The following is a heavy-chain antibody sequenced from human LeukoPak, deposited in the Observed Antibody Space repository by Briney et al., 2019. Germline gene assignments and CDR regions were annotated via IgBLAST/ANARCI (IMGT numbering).Heavy chain of an antibody. J-gene: IGHJ6*02. CDR2: ITQDGSEK. V-gene: IGHV3-7*03. CDR1: GFTSSNYW. Sequence: GGSLRLSCAASGFTSSNYWMSWVRQAPGKGLEWVANITQDGSEKNYVDSVKGRFTISRDNAKNSLYLQMNSLRVEDTAVYYCARGISMDVWGQGTTVTVSS. CDR3: ARGISMDV.